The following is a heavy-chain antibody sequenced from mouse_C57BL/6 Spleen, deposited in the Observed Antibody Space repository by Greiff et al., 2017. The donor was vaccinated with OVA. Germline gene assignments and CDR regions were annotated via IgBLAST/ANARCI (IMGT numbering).Heavy chain of an antibody. Sequence: VQLQQPGAELVKPGASVKLSCKASGYTFTSYWMHWVKQRPGRGLEWIGRIDPNSGGTKYNEKFKSKATLTVDKPSSTAYMQLSSLTSEDAAVYYCARGKMAVVATEAMDYWGQGTSVTVSS. D-gene: IGHD1-1*01. J-gene: IGHJ4*01. CDR3: ARGKMAVVATEAMDY. CDR2: IDPNSGGT. V-gene: IGHV1-72*01. CDR1: GYTFTSYW.